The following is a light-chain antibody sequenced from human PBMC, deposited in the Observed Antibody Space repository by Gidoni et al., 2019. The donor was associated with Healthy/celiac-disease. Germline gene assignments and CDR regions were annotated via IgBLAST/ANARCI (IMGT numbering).Light chain of an antibody. J-gene: IGKJ2*01. CDR1: QDISNY. CDR2: DAS. V-gene: IGKV1-33*01. CDR3: QQYDNLRYT. Sequence: DIQMTQSPSSLSASVGDRVTITCQASQDISNYLNWYQQKPGKAPKLLIYDASNLETGVPSRFSGSGSGTDFTFTISSLQPEDIATYYRQQYDNLRYTFXQXTKLEIK.